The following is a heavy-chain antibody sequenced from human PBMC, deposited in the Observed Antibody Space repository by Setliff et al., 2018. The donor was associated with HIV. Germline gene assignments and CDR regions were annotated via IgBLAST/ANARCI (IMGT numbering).Heavy chain of an antibody. CDR3: ARVDMGYYYDSSGYSHFDH. Sequence: GESLKISCKGSGYSFPTYWIAWVRQMPGKGLEWMGVIYPDESDSRYSPSFRGQVTISADKSINTAYLQWSSLKASDTAMYYCARVDMGYYYDSSGYSHFDHWGQGTLVT. CDR1: GYSFPTYW. CDR2: IYPDESDS. J-gene: IGHJ4*02. V-gene: IGHV5-51*01. D-gene: IGHD3-22*01.